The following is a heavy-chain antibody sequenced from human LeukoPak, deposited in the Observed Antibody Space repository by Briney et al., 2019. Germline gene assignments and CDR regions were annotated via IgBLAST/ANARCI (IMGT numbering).Heavy chain of an antibody. Sequence: ASVKVSCKASGYTFSTYAMNWVRQAPGHGLEWMGWINTNTGNPAYAQAFTGRFVFSLDTSVSTAYLQISSLKAEDTAVYYCARSALSDASGSQSVPNNWFDPWGQGTLVTVSS. CDR3: ARSALSDASGSQSVPNNWFDP. D-gene: IGHD3-10*01. V-gene: IGHV7-4-1*02. CDR2: INTNTGNP. CDR1: GYTFSTYA. J-gene: IGHJ5*02.